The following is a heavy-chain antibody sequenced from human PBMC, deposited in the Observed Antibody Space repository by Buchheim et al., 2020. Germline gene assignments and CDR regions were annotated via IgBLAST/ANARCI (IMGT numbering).Heavy chain of an antibody. D-gene: IGHD6-19*01. CDR1: GFSLTTYG. CDR2: INGDAT. Sequence: DVQLVESGGGLVQPEVSLRLSCTASGFSLTTYGMSWARQAPGKGLEWVSAINGDATYYADSVKGRFTTSIDRSQNTVYLQVNSLRADDTAVYYCGKESLSRGWYTIEHWGQGTL. CDR3: GKESLSRGWYTIEH. V-gene: IGHV3-23*04. J-gene: IGHJ4*02.